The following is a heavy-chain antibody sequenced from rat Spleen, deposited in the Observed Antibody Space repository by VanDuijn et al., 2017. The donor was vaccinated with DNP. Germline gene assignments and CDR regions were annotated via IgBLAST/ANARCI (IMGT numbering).Heavy chain of an antibody. D-gene: IGHD5-1*01. J-gene: IGHJ4*01. Sequence: EVQLVESGGGLVQPGRSMKLSCAASGFTFSDYNMAWVRQAPKKGLEWVATISHDGSSPYYRDSVKGRFTISRDDAKSTLYLQMDSLRSEETATYYCARVQLGYYALDAWGQGTSVTVSS. CDR3: ARVQLGYYALDA. V-gene: IGHV5-7*01. CDR2: ISHDGSSP. CDR1: GFTFSDYN.